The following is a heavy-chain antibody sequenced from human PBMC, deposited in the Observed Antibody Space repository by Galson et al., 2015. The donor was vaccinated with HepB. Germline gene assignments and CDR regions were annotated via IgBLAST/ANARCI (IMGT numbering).Heavy chain of an antibody. Sequence: SLRLSCAASGFTFRDYVMRWVRQTPGKGLEWVSGLTPRGETTYYADSVRGRFTISRDNSKNTLYLQMHSLRAEDTAFYYCAKGPRDTSYLWSGAYWGQGSPVTVAS. CDR2: LTPRGETT. V-gene: IGHV3-23*01. CDR1: GFTFRDYV. J-gene: IGHJ4*02. D-gene: IGHD3-10*01. CDR3: AKGPRDTSYLWSGAY.